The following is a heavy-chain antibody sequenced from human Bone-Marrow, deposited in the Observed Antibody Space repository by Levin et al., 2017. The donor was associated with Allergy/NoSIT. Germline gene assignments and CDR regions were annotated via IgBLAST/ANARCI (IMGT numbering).Heavy chain of an antibody. CDR3: AKVPDRSTFYGFDY. Sequence: GGSLRLSCAASGFTFTSYAMSWVRQAPGKGLVWVSIISDSGSSTYYADSVKGRFTISRGNSQNTLYLQMSSLRAEDTAVYYCAKVPDRSTFYGFDYWGQGTLVTVSS. V-gene: IGHV3-23*01. J-gene: IGHJ4*02. D-gene: IGHD4-17*01. CDR2: ISDSGSST. CDR1: GFTFTSYA.